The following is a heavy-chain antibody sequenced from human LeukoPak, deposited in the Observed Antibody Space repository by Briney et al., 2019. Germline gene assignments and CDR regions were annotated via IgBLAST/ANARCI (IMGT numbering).Heavy chain of an antibody. CDR3: ARALLYDILTGYYSAVDWFDP. V-gene: IGHV1-2*02. CDR2: INPNSGDT. J-gene: IGHJ5*02. D-gene: IGHD3-9*01. CDR1: GYTFTGYY. Sequence: GASVTVSCKASGYTFTGYYMHWVRQAPGQGLEWMGWINPNSGDTNYAQKFQGRVTMTRDTSISTAYMELSRLRSDDTAVYYCARALLYDILTGYYSAVDWFDPWGQGTLVTVSS.